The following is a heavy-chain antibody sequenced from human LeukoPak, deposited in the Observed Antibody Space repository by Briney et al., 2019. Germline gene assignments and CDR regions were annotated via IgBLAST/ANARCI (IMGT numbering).Heavy chain of an antibody. CDR1: GFTFSSYS. J-gene: IGHJ4*02. CDR2: ISSSSSYI. CDR3: AKGDHDYGDS. V-gene: IGHV3-21*01. Sequence: GGSLRLSCAASGFTFSSYSMNWVRQAPGKGLEWVSSISSSSSYIYYADSVKGRFTISRDNSKNTLYLQMNSLRAEDTAVYYCAKGDHDYGDSWGQGTLVTVSS.